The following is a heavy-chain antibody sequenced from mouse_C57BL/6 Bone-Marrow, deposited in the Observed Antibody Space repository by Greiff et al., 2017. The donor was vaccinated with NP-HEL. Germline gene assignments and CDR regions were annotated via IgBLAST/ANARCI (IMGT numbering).Heavy chain of an antibody. CDR3: ARPDYYYGSPYWYFDV. Sequence: EVQLVESGGDLVKPGGSLQLSCAASGFTFSSYGMSWVRQTPDKRLEWVATISSGGSYTYYPDSVKGRFTISRDNAKNTLYLQMSSLKSEDTAMYYCARPDYYYGSPYWYFDVWGTGTTVTVSS. CDR1: GFTFSSYG. CDR2: ISSGGSYT. V-gene: IGHV5-6*01. D-gene: IGHD1-1*01. J-gene: IGHJ1*03.